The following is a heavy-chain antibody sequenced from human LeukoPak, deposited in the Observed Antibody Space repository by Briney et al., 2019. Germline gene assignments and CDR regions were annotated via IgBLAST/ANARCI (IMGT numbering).Heavy chain of an antibody. CDR2: ISDNGRST. D-gene: IGHD1-7*01. V-gene: IGHV3-23*01. J-gene: IGHJ4*02. CDR1: GFTFSNNA. Sequence: GGSLRLSCGASGFTFSNNAMYWVRQAPGKGLEWVSGISDNGRSTYYADSVKGRFTISRDKSKNMLYLQMNSLRAEDTAIYYCAKDLAGTTSFDFWGPGTLVTVSS. CDR3: AKDLAGTTSFDF.